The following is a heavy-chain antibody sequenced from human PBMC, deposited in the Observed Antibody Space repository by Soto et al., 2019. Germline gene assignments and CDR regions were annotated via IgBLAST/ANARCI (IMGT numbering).Heavy chain of an antibody. CDR3: ARDLWLAAAGRSGAYYHYGMDV. Sequence: ASVKVSCKASGYTFTSYYMHWVRQAPGQGLEWMGIINPSGGSTSYAQKFQGRVTMTRDTSTSTVYMELSSLRSEDTAVYYCARDLWLAAAGRSGAYYHYGMDVWGQGTTVIVSS. J-gene: IGHJ6*02. D-gene: IGHD6-13*01. CDR2: INPSGGST. V-gene: IGHV1-46*01. CDR1: GYTFTSYY.